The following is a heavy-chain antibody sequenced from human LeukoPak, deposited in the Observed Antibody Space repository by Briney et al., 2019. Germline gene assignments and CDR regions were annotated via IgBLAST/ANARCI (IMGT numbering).Heavy chain of an antibody. CDR1: GFTFTSYW. J-gene: IGHJ4*02. CDR2: IKQDGSEK. D-gene: IGHD3-22*01. Sequence: GGSLRLSCAAYGFTFTSYWMTWVRQAPGKGLDWVANIKQDGSEKYYVDSVKGRFTISRDNAKNSLYLQMNSLRAEDTAVYYCATPLDYYDSSGYHQGGDWGQGTLVTVSS. V-gene: IGHV3-7*03. CDR3: ATPLDYYDSSGYHQGGD.